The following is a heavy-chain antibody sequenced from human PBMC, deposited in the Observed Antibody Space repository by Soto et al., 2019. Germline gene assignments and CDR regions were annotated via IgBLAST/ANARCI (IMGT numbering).Heavy chain of an antibody. CDR2: INAGNGDT. V-gene: IGHV1-3*01. J-gene: IGHJ4*02. CDR1: GYTFTSYA. Sequence: QVQLVQSGAEVKKPGASVKVSCKASGYTFTSYAIHWVRQAPGQRLEWMGWINAGNGDTKYSQKLQGRVTITRDTSATKAYVELSSLTSEDTALYYCTSDPATYSSGYDYWGQGTPVIVSS. CDR3: TSDPATYSSGYDY. D-gene: IGHD6-19*01.